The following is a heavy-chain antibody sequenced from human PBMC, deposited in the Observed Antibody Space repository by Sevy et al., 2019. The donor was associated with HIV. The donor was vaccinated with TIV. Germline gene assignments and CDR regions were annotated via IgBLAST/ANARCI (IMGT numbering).Heavy chain of an antibody. CDR2: INPNTGGT. CDR1: GYSFIGYY. CDR3: ARDRTVAGGNFGY. D-gene: IGHD6-19*01. J-gene: IGHJ4*02. V-gene: IGHV1-2*02. Sequence: ASVKVSCKASGYSFIGYYMHWVRQAPGQGLEWMGWINPNTGGTNYAQKFQGRVTMTRDTSISTAYLEVSRLGSDDTALYYCARDRTVAGGNFGYWGQGTLVTVSS.